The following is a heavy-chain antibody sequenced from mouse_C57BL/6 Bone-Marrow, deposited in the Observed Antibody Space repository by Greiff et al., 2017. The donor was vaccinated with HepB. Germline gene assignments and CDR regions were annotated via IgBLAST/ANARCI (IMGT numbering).Heavy chain of an antibody. CDR3: ARRGQLSPFAY. Sequence: VQLQQSGAELARPGASVKLSCKASGYTFTSYGISWVKQRTGQGLEWIGEIYPRSGNTYYNEKFKGKATLTADKSSSTAYMELRSLTSEDSAVYFCARRGQLSPFAYWGQGTLVTVSA. D-gene: IGHD3-2*02. J-gene: IGHJ3*01. CDR2: IYPRSGNT. CDR1: GYTFTSYG. V-gene: IGHV1-81*01.